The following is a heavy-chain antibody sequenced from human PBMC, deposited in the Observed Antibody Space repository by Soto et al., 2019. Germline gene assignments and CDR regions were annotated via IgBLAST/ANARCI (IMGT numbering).Heavy chain of an antibody. CDR2: ISGYNGNT. J-gene: IGHJ4*02. CDR3: AREVASAGGEYDY. D-gene: IGHD6-13*01. V-gene: IGHV1-18*01. Sequence: QVQLVQSAAEVKNPGASVKVSCKPSGYTFTKYGIGWVRQAPGQGLEWMGWISGYNGNTNYAQNRQGRVTVTADTSTSTGSMELRGLRSDDTAVYYCAREVASAGGEYDYWGQGTLFTVSS. CDR1: GYTFTKYG.